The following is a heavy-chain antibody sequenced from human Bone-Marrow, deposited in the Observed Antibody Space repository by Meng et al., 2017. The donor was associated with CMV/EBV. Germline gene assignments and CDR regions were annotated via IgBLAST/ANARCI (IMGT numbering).Heavy chain of an antibody. D-gene: IGHD1-14*01. Sequence: KASGYTFTYYPVHWVRQAPGQRLGWMGRINAGDGHTKYSQKFQGRDTFTRDTTATTAYMHLSSLRSEDTAVYYCARKGRVGRNWFDPWGQGTLVTVSS. CDR2: INAGDGHT. J-gene: IGHJ5*02. CDR1: GYTFTYYP. CDR3: ARKGRVGRNWFDP. V-gene: IGHV1-3*01.